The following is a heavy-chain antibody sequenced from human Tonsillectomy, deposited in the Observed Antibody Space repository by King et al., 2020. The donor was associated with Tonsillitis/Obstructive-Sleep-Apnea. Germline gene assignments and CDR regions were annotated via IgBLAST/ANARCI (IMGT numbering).Heavy chain of an antibody. Sequence: QLVQSGAEVKKPGSSVKVSCKAPGGTFSSYAISWVRQAPGQGLEWMGGIIPIVGVANYAQNFQGRVTITADKSTSTAYMELSSLRSEDTAVYHCARGTYYDSSGYYHFDYWGQGTLVTVSS. CDR1: GGTFSSYA. V-gene: IGHV1-69*10. D-gene: IGHD3-22*01. CDR3: ARGTYYDSSGYYHFDY. CDR2: IIPIVGVA. J-gene: IGHJ4*02.